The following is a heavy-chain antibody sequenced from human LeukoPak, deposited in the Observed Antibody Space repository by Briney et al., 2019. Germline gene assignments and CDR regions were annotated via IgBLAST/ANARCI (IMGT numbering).Heavy chain of an antibody. D-gene: IGHD6-19*01. CDR2: IYYSGST. V-gene: IGHV4-59*01. CDR3: ARSPRPSYSSGWYFDN. Sequence: PSETLSLTCTVSGGSISSYYWSWIRQPPGKGLEWIGHIYYSGSTNYNPSLKSRATISVDTSKTQCSLKLSSVTAADTAVYYCARSPRPSYSSGWYFDNGGQGTLVTVSS. CDR1: GGSISSYY. J-gene: IGHJ4*02.